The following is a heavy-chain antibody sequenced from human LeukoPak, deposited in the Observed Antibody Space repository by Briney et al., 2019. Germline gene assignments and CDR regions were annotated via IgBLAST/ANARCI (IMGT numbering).Heavy chain of an antibody. CDR1: GGSISSYY. D-gene: IGHD2-21*02. CDR3: ARLASASYCGGDCYSFYAFDI. J-gene: IGHJ3*02. CDR2: IYASGST. V-gene: IGHV4-4*07. Sequence: KPSETLSLTSTVSGGSISSYYWSWIRQPAGKGLEWIGRIYASGSTNYNPSLKSRVTMSVDTSKNQFSLKLSSVTAADTAVYYCARLASASYCGGDCYSFYAFDIWGQGTMVTVSS.